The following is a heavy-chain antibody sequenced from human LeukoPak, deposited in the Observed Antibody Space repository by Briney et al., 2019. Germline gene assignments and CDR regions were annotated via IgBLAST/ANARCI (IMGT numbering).Heavy chain of an antibody. CDR3: ARESEGVDY. Sequence: GGSLRLSCAASGFTFSSYAMHWVRQAPGKGLEWVAVISYEGSNKYYADSVKGRFTTSRDNSKNTLYLQMNSLRAEDTAVYYCARESEGVDYWGQGTLVTVSS. CDR2: ISYEGSNK. CDR1: GFTFSSYA. J-gene: IGHJ4*02. D-gene: IGHD1-14*01. V-gene: IGHV3-30-3*01.